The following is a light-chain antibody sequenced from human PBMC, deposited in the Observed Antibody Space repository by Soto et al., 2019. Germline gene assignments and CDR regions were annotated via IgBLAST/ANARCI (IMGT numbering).Light chain of an antibody. CDR3: GTWDSSLSAVV. J-gene: IGLJ2*01. CDR1: SSNIGNNY. Sequence: QSVLTQPPSVSAAPGQKVTISCSGSSSNIGNNYVSWYQQLPGTAPKLLIYDNNKRPSGIPDRFSGSKSGTSATLGITGLXXXXXXXXYCGTWDSSLSAVVFGGGTKLTV. V-gene: IGLV1-51*01. CDR2: DNN.